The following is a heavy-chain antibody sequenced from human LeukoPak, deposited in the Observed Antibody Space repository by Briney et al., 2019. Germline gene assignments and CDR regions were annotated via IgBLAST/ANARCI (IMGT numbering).Heavy chain of an antibody. CDR3: ARVVRDSSGYPFDY. V-gene: IGHV4-39*07. J-gene: IGHJ4*02. CDR2: IYYSGST. Sequence: PSETLSLTCTVSGGSISSSSYYWGWIRQPPGKGLEWIGSIYYSGSTYYNPSLKSRVTISVDTSKNQFSLKLSSVTAADTAVYYCARVVRDSSGYPFDYWGQGTLVTVSS. CDR1: GGSISSSSYY. D-gene: IGHD3-22*01.